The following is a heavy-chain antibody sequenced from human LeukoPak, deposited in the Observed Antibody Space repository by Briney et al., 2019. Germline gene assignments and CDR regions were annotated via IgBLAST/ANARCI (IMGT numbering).Heavy chain of an antibody. CDR3: AKDIGRGELVFDANFDY. D-gene: IGHD6-6*01. CDR1: GFTFDDHA. V-gene: IGHV3-9*01. Sequence: PGGSLRLSRAASGFTFDDHAMLWVRHAPGKGLEGVSGICWNSGSIGYAASVKGRVTISIDNAKNSLYLQMSTLSAEDTALYYCAKDIGRGELVFDANFDYWGQGTLITVSS. CDR2: ICWNSGSI. J-gene: IGHJ4*02.